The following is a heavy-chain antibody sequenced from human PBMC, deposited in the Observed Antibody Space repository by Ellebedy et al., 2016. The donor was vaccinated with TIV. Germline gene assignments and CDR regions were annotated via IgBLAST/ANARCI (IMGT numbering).Heavy chain of an antibody. D-gene: IGHD4-23*01. CDR1: GFSFNNYW. V-gene: IGHV3-7*03. CDR3: VRGAGWVTDY. J-gene: IGHJ4*02. CDR2: IKQDGSEQ. Sequence: GESLKISCAASGFSFNNYWMNWAPQAPGKGLEWVANIKQDGSEQYYVDSVKGRFTISRDNAKNSLYLQMNSLRGEDTAMYYCVRGAGWVTDYWGQGTLVTVSS.